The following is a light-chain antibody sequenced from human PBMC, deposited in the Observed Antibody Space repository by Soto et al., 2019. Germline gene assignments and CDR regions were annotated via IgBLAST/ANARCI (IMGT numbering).Light chain of an antibody. V-gene: IGKV1-5*03. Sequence: DIQLTQPPSTLPASVGDRVTITSRASQTLSSWLAWYQQKPGKAPKLLIYKASTLKSGVPSRFSGSGSGTEFTLTISSLQPDDFATYYCQHYNSYSEPFGQGTKVAI. J-gene: IGKJ1*01. CDR1: QTLSSW. CDR3: QHYNSYSEP. CDR2: KAS.